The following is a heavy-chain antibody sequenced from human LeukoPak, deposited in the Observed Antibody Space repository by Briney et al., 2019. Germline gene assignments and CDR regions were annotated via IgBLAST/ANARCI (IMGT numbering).Heavy chain of an antibody. CDR1: GGSFSPYY. CDR2: IYHSGIT. Sequence: SETLSLTCAVYGGSFSPYYWIWIRQPPGKGLEWIGNIYHSGITYYNHFNSSLKSRVTISIDTSKNQFSLRLTSVTAADTAVYFCATLVSTRYYFDYWGQGTLVTVSS. J-gene: IGHJ4*02. CDR3: ATLVSTRYYFDY. V-gene: IGHV4-34*01. D-gene: IGHD5/OR15-5a*01.